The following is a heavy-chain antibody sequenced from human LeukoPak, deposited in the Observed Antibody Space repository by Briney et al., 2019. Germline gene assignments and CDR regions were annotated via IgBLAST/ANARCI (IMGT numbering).Heavy chain of an antibody. CDR1: GYTFTSYD. D-gene: IGHD3-22*01. J-gene: IGHJ4*02. CDR3: ARAPGSSGYYSFDY. CDR2: MNPNSGNT. V-gene: IGHV1-8*01. Sequence: ASVKVSCKASGYTFTSYDINWVRQATGQGPEWMGWMNPNSGNTGYAQKFQGRVTMTRNTSISTAYMELSSLRSEDTAVYYCARAPGSSGYYSFDYWGQGTLVTVSS.